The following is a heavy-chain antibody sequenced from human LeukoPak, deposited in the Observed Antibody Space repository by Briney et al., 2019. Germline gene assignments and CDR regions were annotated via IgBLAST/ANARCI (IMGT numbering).Heavy chain of an antibody. CDR3: ARVPHMVRGDWSFDY. J-gene: IGHJ4*02. CDR2: INPNSGGT. V-gene: IGHV1-2*02. CDR1: GYTFTGYY. D-gene: IGHD3-10*01. Sequence: ASVKVSCKASGYTFTGYYMNWVRQAPGQGLEWMGWINPNSGGTNYAQKFQGRVTMTRDTSISTAYMELSRLRSDDTAGYYCARVPHMVRGDWSFDYWGQGTLVTVSS.